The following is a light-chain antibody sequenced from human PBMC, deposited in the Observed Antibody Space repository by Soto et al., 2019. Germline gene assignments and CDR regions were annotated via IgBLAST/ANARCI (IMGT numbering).Light chain of an antibody. V-gene: IGKV1-5*01. J-gene: IGKJ1*01. CDR3: QQYNSYSST. Sequence: DIQMTQSPSTLSASVGDRVTITCRASQSISSWLAWYQQKPGKAPKLLIYDASSLESGVPSRFSGSGSGTEFTLTISSLQPDDFATYYCQQYNSYSSTFGHGTKVGIK. CDR2: DAS. CDR1: QSISSW.